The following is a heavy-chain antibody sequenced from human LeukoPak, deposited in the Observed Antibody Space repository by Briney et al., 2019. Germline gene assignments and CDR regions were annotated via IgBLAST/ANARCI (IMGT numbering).Heavy chain of an antibody. D-gene: IGHD3-10*01. J-gene: IGHJ6*03. V-gene: IGHV1-69*13. CDR1: GYTFTSYG. Sequence: SVKVSCKASGYTFTSYGISGVRQPPGQGLEWMGGIIPIFGTANYAQKFQGRVTITADESTSTAYMELSSLRSEDTAVYYCAAKFYYYGSGSSRNYYYYYMDVWGKGTTVTISS. CDR3: AAKFYYYGSGSSRNYYYYYMDV. CDR2: IIPIFGTA.